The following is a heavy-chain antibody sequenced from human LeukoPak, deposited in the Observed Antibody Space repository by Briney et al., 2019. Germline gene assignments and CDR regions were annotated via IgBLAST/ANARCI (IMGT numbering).Heavy chain of an antibody. V-gene: IGHV4-59*01. CDR3: ARDHAPRQRALGP. CDR2: IYYSGST. Sequence: SETLSLTCSLSGGSISSYLWSCIRQPPGKGLEWIGYIYYSGSTNYNPSLKSRVTISVDTSKTQFSLKLSSVTAADTAVYYCARDHAPRQRALGPWGQGTLVTVSS. CDR1: GGSISSYL. D-gene: IGHD6-25*01. J-gene: IGHJ5*02.